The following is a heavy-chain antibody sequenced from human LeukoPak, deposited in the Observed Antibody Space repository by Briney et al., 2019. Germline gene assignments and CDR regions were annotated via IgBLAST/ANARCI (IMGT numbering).Heavy chain of an antibody. V-gene: IGHV4-38-2*02. J-gene: IGHJ6*03. CDR3: AREIGYCSGGSCPRGLYYYYYYMDV. CDR1: GYSISSGYY. CDR2: IYHSGST. Sequence: SETLSLTCTVSGYSISSGYYWGWIRQPPGKGLEWIGSIYHSGSTYYNPSLKSRVTISVDTSKNQFSLKLSSVTAADTAVYYCAREIGYCSGGSCPRGLYYYYYYMDVWGKGTTVTVSS. D-gene: IGHD2-15*01.